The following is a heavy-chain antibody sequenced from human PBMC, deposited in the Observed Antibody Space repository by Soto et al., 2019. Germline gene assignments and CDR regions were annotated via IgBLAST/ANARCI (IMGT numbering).Heavy chain of an antibody. D-gene: IGHD3-22*01. CDR1: GFTFEDSG. Sequence: GGSLRLSCEASGFTFEDSGMSWVRQAPGQGLEWVSGINWSGDNTGYADSVKGRFTISRENAKNSLYLQMNSLRAEDTAVYYCAKDRDSSGYYMWLSAFDIWGQGTMVTVSS. V-gene: IGHV3-20*04. CDR3: AKDRDSSGYYMWLSAFDI. CDR2: INWSGDNT. J-gene: IGHJ3*02.